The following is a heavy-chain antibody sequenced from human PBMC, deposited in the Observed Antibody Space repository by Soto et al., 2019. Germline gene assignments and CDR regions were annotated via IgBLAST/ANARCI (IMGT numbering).Heavy chain of an antibody. CDR3: ARDIHCSSTSCYTGFGYYYYGMDV. D-gene: IGHD2-2*02. Sequence: ASVKVSCKASGYTFTSYGISWVRQAPGQGLEWMGWISAYNGNTNYAQKLQGRVTMPTDTSTSTAYMELRSLRSDDTAVYYCARDIHCSSTSCYTGFGYYYYGMDVWGQGTTVTVSS. V-gene: IGHV1-18*01. CDR2: ISAYNGNT. CDR1: GYTFTSYG. J-gene: IGHJ6*02.